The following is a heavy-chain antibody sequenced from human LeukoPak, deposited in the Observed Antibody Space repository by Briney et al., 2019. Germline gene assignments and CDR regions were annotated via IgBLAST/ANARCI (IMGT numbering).Heavy chain of an antibody. D-gene: IGHD6-19*01. V-gene: IGHV1-18*01. CDR3: ARDYSGQWLVSHDAFDI. CDR1: GYTFTSYG. Sequence: ASVKVSCKASGYTFTSYGISWVRQAPGQGLEWMGWISAYNGNTNYAQKLQGRVTMTTDTSTSTAYMELRSLRSDDTAVYYCARDYSGQWLVSHDAFDIWGQGIMVTVSS. CDR2: ISAYNGNT. J-gene: IGHJ3*02.